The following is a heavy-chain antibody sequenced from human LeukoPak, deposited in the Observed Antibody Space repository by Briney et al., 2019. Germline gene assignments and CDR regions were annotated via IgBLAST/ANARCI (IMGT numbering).Heavy chain of an antibody. CDR3: AKDRDYGDYGWVDY. J-gene: IGHJ4*02. CDR2: ISYDGSNK. Sequence: GSLRLSCAASGFTFSSYAMSWVRQAPGKGLEWVAVISYDGSNKYYADSVKGRFTISRDNSKNTLYLQMNSLRAEDTAVYYCAKDRDYGDYGWVDYWGQGTLVTVSS. V-gene: IGHV3-30*18. CDR1: GFTFSSYA. D-gene: IGHD4-17*01.